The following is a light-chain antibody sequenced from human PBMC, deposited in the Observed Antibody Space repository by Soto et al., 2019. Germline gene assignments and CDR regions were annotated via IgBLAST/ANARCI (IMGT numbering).Light chain of an antibody. V-gene: IGLV1-51*02. Sequence: QSVLTQPPSVSAAPGQKVTISCSGSSSNIGSYSVSWYQQLPGTAPTLLIYENYERTSGIPDRFSGSKSGTSATLGITVLQTGDEAEYYCGAWDCSLTGGVFGGGTKLTVL. CDR1: SSNIGSYS. CDR2: ENY. J-gene: IGLJ2*01. CDR3: GAWDCSLTGGV.